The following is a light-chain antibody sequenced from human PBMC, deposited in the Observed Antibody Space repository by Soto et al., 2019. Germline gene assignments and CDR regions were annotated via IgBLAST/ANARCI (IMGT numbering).Light chain of an antibody. CDR3: QTGGTGIL. Sequence: QPVLTQSPSASASLGASVKLTCTLSSGHSSYDIAWHQQQPEKGPRYLMKLNSDGSHSKGDGIPDRFSGSSSGAERYLTISSLQSEDEADYYCQTGGTGILFGGGTKLTVL. J-gene: IGLJ2*01. CDR1: SGHSSYD. V-gene: IGLV4-69*01. CDR2: LNSDGSH.